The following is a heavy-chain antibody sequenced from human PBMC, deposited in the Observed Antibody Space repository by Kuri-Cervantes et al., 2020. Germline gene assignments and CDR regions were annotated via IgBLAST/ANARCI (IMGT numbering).Heavy chain of an antibody. D-gene: IGHD2-2*01. J-gene: IGHJ6*02. CDR3: ARGPDCSSTSCYFLGYYYYGMDV. CDR1: GYTLTELS. CDR2: MNPNSGNT. V-gene: IGHV1-8*01. Sequence: ASVKVSCKVSGYTLTELSMHWVRQATGQGLEWMGWMNPNSGNTGYAQKFQGRVTMTRNTSISTAYMELSSLRSEDTAVYYCARGPDCSSTSCYFLGYYYYGMDVWGQGTTVTVSS.